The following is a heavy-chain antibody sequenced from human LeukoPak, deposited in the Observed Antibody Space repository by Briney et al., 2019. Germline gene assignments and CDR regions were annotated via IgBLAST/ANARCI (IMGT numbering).Heavy chain of an antibody. Sequence: GGSLRLSCAASGFTFSIYAMSWVRQAPGKGLEWVSAISAGGDGTYYADPVKGRFTISRDNSKNTLFLQMNSLRAEDTAKYYCAKSLLTTATGAGRASDIWGQGTMVTVSS. V-gene: IGHV3-23*01. CDR3: AKSLLTTATGAGRASDI. CDR1: GFTFSIYA. J-gene: IGHJ3*02. CDR2: ISAGGDGT. D-gene: IGHD7-27*01.